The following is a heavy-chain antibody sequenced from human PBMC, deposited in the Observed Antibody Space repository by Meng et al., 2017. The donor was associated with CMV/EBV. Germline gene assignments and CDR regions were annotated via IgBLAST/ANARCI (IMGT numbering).Heavy chain of an antibody. CDR2: ISGSGGNT. D-gene: IGHD2-2*02. J-gene: IGHJ4*02. V-gene: IGHV3-23*01. CDR3: AKSWEGCSSTSCYTTEYDY. Sequence: GGSLRLSCAASGFTFSSYDMSWVHQAPGKGLEWVSAISGSGGNTNYADSVKGRFTISRDNSKNTLYLQMNSLRAEDTAVYYCAKSWEGCSSTSCYTTEYDYWGQGTLVTVSS. CDR1: GFTFSSYD.